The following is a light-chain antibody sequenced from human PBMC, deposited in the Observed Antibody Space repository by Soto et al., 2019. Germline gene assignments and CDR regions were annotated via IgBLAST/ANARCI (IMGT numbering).Light chain of an antibody. J-gene: IGKJ4*01. CDR1: QTISNTF. CDR2: GAS. CDR3: QQYGVSPT. V-gene: IGKV3-20*01. Sequence: EIVLTQSPGTLSLSPGERATLSCRASQTISNTFLAWYQQRPCQAPRLLIYGASGRAAGIPDRFSGSGSGTDFTLSISRLEPEDFAVYYCQQYGVSPTFGGGTKVEIK.